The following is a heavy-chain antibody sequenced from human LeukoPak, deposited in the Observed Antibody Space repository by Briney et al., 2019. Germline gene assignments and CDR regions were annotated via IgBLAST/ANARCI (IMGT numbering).Heavy chain of an antibody. CDR1: GSTSNNYG. CDR3: GNGGGLLKPP. CDR2: IRGSDDRT. J-gene: IGHJ5*02. V-gene: IGHV3-23*01. D-gene: IGHD3-16*01. Sequence: GGSLRLSCVTSGSTSNNYGMSWVRQAPGKGPEWVSGIRGSDDRTYYADSVKGRFTISRDNSKNTLFLQMNSLRADDTAVYYCGNGGGLLKPPWGPGNLVHVS.